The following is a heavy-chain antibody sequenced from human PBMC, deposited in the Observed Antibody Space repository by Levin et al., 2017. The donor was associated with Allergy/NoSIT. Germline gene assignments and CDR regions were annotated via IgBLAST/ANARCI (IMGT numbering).Heavy chain of an antibody. CDR3: ARGGRMYGSGSYIPSGV. V-gene: IGHV1-2*02. J-gene: IGHJ4*02. CDR1: GYTFTGYY. D-gene: IGHD3-10*01. CDR2: INPNSGGT. Sequence: EASVKVSCKASGYTFTGYYMHWVRQAPGQGLEWMGWINPNSGGTNYAQKFQGRVTMTRDTSISTAYMELSRLRSDDTAVYYCARGGRMYGSGSYIPSGVWGQGTLVTVSS.